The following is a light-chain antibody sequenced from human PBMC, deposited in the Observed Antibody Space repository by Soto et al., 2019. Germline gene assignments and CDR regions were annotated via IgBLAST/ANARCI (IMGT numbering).Light chain of an antibody. CDR1: QSVSNNY. J-gene: IGKJ1*01. V-gene: IGKV3-20*01. Sequence: EIMLTQPPGTLSLSPGERATLSCRASQSVSNNYLAWYQQKPGQAPRLLIYGASNRATGIPDRFSGSGSETDFTLTISRLEPEDFAVYYCQQYGSSGTFGQGTKVDIK. CDR2: GAS. CDR3: QQYGSSGT.